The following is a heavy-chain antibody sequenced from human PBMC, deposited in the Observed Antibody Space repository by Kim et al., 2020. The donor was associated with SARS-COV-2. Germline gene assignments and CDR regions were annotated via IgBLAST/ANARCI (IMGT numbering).Heavy chain of an antibody. CDR1: GFTISTTY. J-gene: IGHJ4*02. V-gene: IGHV3-53*01. CDR3: ARGGNRGSRYAPWYFDY. D-gene: IGHD1-26*01. CDR2: IYVGGST. Sequence: GGSLRLSCAASGFTISTTYMTWVRQAPGKGLEWDSIIYVGGSTHYADSVKGRFTFSSDDSKNTLYLQMNSLRAEDTAFYYCARGGNRGSRYAPWYFDYWGQGTLVTVSS.